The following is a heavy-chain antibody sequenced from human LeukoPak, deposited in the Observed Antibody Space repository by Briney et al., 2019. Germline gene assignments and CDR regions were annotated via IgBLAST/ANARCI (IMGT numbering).Heavy chain of an antibody. J-gene: IGHJ4*02. Sequence: GGSLRLSCAASGFTFSRHGMSWVRQAPGKGLEWVSSVSGNGGSTYYADSVKGRFTISRDNSKNTLYLQMNSLRAEDTAVYFCAKVLDAAGTGYWGQGILATVS. CDR2: VSGNGGST. CDR1: GFTFSRHG. V-gene: IGHV3-23*01. D-gene: IGHD1-1*01. CDR3: AKVLDAAGTGY.